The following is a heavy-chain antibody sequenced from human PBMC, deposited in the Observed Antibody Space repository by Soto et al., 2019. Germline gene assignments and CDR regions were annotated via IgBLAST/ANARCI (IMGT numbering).Heavy chain of an antibody. J-gene: IGHJ4*02. CDR2: IHHSGSA. V-gene: IGHV4-4*02. CDR3: ARRQWLRIFDC. D-gene: IGHD5-12*01. Sequence: SETLSLTCAVSGGSISSTNWWSWVRQTPGRGLEWIAEIHHSGSANYNPSLKSRVTISVDKSKNQFSLKLSSLTAADTAVYYCARRQWLRIFDCWGQGTLVTVSS. CDR1: GGSISSTNW.